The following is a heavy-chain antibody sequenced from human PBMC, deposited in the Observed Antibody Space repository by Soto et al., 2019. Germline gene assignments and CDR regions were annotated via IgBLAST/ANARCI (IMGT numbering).Heavy chain of an antibody. D-gene: IGHD3-22*01. CDR2: ISGSGGST. CDR3: AKAHIVVVTTSLDY. CDR1: GFTFSSYA. V-gene: IGHV3-23*04. J-gene: IGHJ4*02. Sequence: VQLVESGGGVVQPGRSLRLSCAASGFTFSSYAMSWVRQAPGKGLEWVSAISGSGGSTYYADSVKGRFTISRDNSKNTLYLQMNSLRAEDTAVYYCAKAHIVVVTTSLDYWGQGTLVTVSS.